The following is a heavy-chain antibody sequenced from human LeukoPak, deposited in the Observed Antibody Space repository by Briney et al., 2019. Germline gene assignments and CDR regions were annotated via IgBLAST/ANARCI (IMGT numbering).Heavy chain of an antibody. Sequence: GASVKVSFKASGYTFTGNYLHWVRQAPGQGLEWMGWLNPNSGGTKFAQKFQGRVTMTRDTSISTAYMELSRLRSDDTAVYYCARDSSGSFGDYWGQGTLVAVSS. J-gene: IGHJ4*02. D-gene: IGHD6-19*01. CDR2: LNPNSGGT. CDR1: GYTFTGNY. CDR3: ARDSSGSFGDY. V-gene: IGHV1-2*02.